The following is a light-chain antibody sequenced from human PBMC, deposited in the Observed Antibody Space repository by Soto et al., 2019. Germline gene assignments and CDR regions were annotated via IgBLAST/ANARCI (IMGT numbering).Light chain of an antibody. V-gene: IGKV3-11*01. CDR3: QHRSNWPLN. J-gene: IGKJ4*01. CDR2: DAS. CDR1: QSVSSY. Sequence: EIVMTQSPATLSLSPGERATLSCRASQSVSSYLAWYQQKPGQAPRLLIYDASNRATGIPARFSGSGSGTDFTLTISSLQPEDFAVYYCQHRSNWPLNFGGGTKVEIK.